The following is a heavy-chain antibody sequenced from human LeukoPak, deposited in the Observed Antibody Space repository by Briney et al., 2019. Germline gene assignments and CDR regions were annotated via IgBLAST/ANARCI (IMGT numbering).Heavy chain of an antibody. CDR1: GGSISSYC. D-gene: IGHD3-10*01. CDR2: MYTSGST. Sequence: PSETLSLTCTVFGGSISSYCWSWIRQPAGKGLEWIGRMYTSGSTNYNPSLKSRVTMSVVTSKNQFSLKLSSVTAADTAVYYCARDTGYYFGSGNYLYYFDYWGQGTLVTVSS. CDR3: ARDTGYYFGSGNYLYYFDY. V-gene: IGHV4-4*07. J-gene: IGHJ4*02.